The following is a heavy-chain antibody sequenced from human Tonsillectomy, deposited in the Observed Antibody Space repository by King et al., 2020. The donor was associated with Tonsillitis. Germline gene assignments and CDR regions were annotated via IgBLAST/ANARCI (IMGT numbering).Heavy chain of an antibody. CDR1: GYSISSGYY. CDR3: ARVAGIGEAFDI. V-gene: IGHV4-38-2*02. CDR2: VFHSGST. Sequence: QVQLQESGPGLVKPSETLSLTCTVSGYSISSGYYWGWIRQPPGTGLEWIGIVFHSGSTYHTPSLKSRVTISVDSSKNQFSLKLNSVTAADTAVYYCARVAGIGEAFDIWGQGTMVTVSS. J-gene: IGHJ3*02. D-gene: IGHD3-10*01.